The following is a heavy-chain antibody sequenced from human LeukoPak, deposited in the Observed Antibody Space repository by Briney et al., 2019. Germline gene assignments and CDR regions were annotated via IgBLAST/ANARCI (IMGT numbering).Heavy chain of an antibody. D-gene: IGHD3-16*01. Sequence: PGGSLRLTCAASGFTFSSYWMHWVRHAPGKGLVWVSRINSDGSSTAYADSVKGRFTISRDNAKNTLFLQMDSLRAEDTALYYCARDKGGPDYWGRGTLVTVSS. CDR2: INSDGSST. V-gene: IGHV3-74*01. CDR1: GFTFSSYW. J-gene: IGHJ4*02. CDR3: ARDKGGPDY.